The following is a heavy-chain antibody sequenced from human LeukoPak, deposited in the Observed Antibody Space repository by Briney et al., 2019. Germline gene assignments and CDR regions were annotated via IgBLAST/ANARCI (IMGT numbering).Heavy chain of an antibody. V-gene: IGHV3-53*01. Sequence: PGGSLRLSCAASGFTVSRHYMSWVRQAPGKGLEWVSIIYSPGGTYYADSVKGRFTISRDNSKNTIYLQMNSPRVDDTAVYYCARAPFSADSSATPPAFDIWGHGTMVTVSS. J-gene: IGHJ3*02. CDR3: ARAPFSADSSATPPAFDI. CDR2: IYSPGGT. CDR1: GFTVSRHY. D-gene: IGHD3-22*01.